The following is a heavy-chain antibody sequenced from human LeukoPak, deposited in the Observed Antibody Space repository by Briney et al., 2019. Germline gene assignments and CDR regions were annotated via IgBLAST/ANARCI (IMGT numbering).Heavy chain of an antibody. V-gene: IGHV4-39*07. CDR3: ARDPHDYGDSYWYFNL. D-gene: IGHD4-17*01. J-gene: IGHJ2*01. CDR1: GGSITSSSYY. Sequence: SETLSLTCTVSGGSITSSSYYWGWIRQPPGKGLEWIGSMYYSGTTYYNPSLKSRVTISVDTSKNQFSLKLNSVTAADTAVYYCARDPHDYGDSYWYFNLWGRGTLVTVSP. CDR2: MYYSGTT.